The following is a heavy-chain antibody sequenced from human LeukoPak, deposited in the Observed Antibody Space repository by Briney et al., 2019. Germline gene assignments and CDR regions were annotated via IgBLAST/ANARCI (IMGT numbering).Heavy chain of an antibody. J-gene: IGHJ4*02. D-gene: IGHD3-22*01. CDR3: AKDPYYYDSSGPTDPFDY. Sequence: GGSLRLSCAASGFTFSSYAMSWVRQAPGKGLEWVSAISGSGGSTYYADSVKGRFTISRDNSKNTLYLQMNSLRAEDTAVYYCAKDPYYYDSSGPTDPFDYWGQGTLVTVSS. CDR2: ISGSGGST. V-gene: IGHV3-23*01. CDR1: GFTFSSYA.